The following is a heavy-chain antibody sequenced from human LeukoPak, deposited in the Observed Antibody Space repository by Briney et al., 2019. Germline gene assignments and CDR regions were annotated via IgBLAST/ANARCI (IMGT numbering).Heavy chain of an antibody. J-gene: IGHJ3*02. CDR3: GRHQHSGSYGAFDI. CDR1: GYTFTAYW. Sequence: RGESLRISCQGSGYTFTAYWIGWVRQMPGKGLEWVGIIHPGDSDTRYSLSFQGQVTISADKSITTAYLQWSSLKASDTAMYYCGRHQHSGSYGAFDIWGQGTMVTVSS. D-gene: IGHD1-26*01. CDR2: IHPGDSDT. V-gene: IGHV5-51*01.